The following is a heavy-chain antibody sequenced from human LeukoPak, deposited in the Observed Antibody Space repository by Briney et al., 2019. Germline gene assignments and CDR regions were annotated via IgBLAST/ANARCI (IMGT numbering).Heavy chain of an antibody. CDR1: GFTFSSYG. J-gene: IGHJ4*02. V-gene: IGHV3-30*18. CDR3: AKVHSSGWLHPSDY. CDR2: ISYDGSNK. Sequence: PGGSLRLSCAASGFTFSSYGMHWVRQAPGKGLEWVAVISYDGSNKYYADSVKGRFTISRDNSKNTLYLQMNSLRAEDTAVYYCAKVHSSGWLHPSDYWGQGTLVTVSS. D-gene: IGHD6-19*01.